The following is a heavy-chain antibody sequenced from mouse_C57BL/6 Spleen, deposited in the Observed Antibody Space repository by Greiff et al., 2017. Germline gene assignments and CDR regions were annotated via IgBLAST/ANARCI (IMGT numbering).Heavy chain of an antibody. CDR2: ISSGGDYI. V-gene: IGHV5-9-1*02. Sequence: EVKVVESGEGLVKPGGSLKLSCAASGFTFSSYAMSWVRQTPEKRLEWVAYISSGGDYIYYADTVKGRFTISRDNARNTLYLQMSSLKSEDTAMYYCTREGGYYGSSLLAYWGQGTLVTVSA. J-gene: IGHJ3*01. D-gene: IGHD1-1*01. CDR3: TREGGYYGSSLLAY. CDR1: GFTFSSYA.